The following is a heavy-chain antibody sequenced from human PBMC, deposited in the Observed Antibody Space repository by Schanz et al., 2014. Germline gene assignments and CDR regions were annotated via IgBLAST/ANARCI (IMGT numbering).Heavy chain of an antibody. V-gene: IGHV3-7*01. CDR1: GFIFSSYG. CDR3: ARDSRPNYDFLTAYYAIDY. J-gene: IGHJ4*02. CDR2: IKQDGSEK. D-gene: IGHD3-9*01. Sequence: VQLVEYGGGVVQPGRSLRLSCAASGFIFSSYGLHWVRQAPGKGLEWVANIKQDGSEKYYVDAVKGRFTISRDNAKNSMYLHMKSLRGEDTAVYYCARDSRPNYDFLTAYYAIDYWGQGTLVTVSS.